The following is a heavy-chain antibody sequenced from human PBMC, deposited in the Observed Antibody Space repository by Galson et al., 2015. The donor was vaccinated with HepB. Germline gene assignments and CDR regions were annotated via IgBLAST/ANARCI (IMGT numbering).Heavy chain of an antibody. V-gene: IGHV1-69*13. D-gene: IGHD6-19*01. CDR2: IIPILGTA. J-gene: IGHJ4*02. Sequence: SVKVSCKASGGTFSSYAISWVRQAPGQGLEWMGGIIPILGTANYAQKFQGRVTITADESTSTAYMELSSLRSEDTAVYYCASVSGYSSGWYLWDYWGQGTLVTVSS. CDR1: GGTFSSYA. CDR3: ASVSGYSSGWYLWDY.